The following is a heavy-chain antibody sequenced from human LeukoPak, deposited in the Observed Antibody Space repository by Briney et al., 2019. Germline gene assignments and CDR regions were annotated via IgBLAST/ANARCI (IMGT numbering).Heavy chain of an antibody. D-gene: IGHD3-10*01. J-gene: IGHJ5*02. CDR2: ISWNSGSI. CDR3: AKDGGSGSYYVFDP. CDR1: GFTFDDYA. Sequence: QTGGSLRLSCAASGFTFDDYAMHWVRQAPGKGLEWVSGISWNSGSIGYADSVKGRFTISRDNAKNSLYLQMNSLRAEDTALYYCAKDGGSGSYYVFDPWGQGTLVTVSS. V-gene: IGHV3-9*01.